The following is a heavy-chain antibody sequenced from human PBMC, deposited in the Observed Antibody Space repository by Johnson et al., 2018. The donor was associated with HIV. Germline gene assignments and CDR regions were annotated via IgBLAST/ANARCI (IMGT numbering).Heavy chain of an antibody. CDR3: ARAKYGGAFDV. Sequence: VQLVESGGRLVQPGGSLRLPCAASGSSVSTYWMHWVRRVPGKGLVWVSRIDTEGSGTTYADSVKGRFTISRDNSRNTLYLQMNSLRAEDTAVYYCARAKYGGAFDVWGQGTMVSVSS. D-gene: IGHD3-16*01. J-gene: IGHJ3*01. CDR1: GSSVSTYW. V-gene: IGHV3-74*03. CDR2: IDTEGSGT.